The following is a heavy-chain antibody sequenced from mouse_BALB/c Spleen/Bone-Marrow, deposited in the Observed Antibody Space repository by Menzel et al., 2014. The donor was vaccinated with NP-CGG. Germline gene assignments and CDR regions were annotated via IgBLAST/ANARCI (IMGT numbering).Heavy chain of an antibody. V-gene: IGHV3-5*02. CDR1: GISITTGNYR. CDR3: ARYGNYFDV. D-gene: IGHD2-1*01. CDR2: IYYSGTI. Sequence: EVKLVESGPGLVKPSQTVSLTCTVPGISITTGNYRWSWIRQFPGNKLEWIGYIYYSGTITYNPSLTSRTTITRDTSKNQFFLEMNSLTAEDTATYYCARYGNYFDVWGAGTTVTVSS. J-gene: IGHJ1*01.